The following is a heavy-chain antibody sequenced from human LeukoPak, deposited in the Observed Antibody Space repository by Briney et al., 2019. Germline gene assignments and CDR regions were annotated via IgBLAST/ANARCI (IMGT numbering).Heavy chain of an antibody. J-gene: IGHJ4*02. CDR3: ARAYYYDSSGYRNPFDY. CDR2: IKEGGSEK. V-gene: IGHV3-7*01. D-gene: IGHD3-22*01. Sequence: PGGSLRLSCAASGFTFSSYWMSWVRQAPGKGLEWVANIKEGGSEKYYVDSVKGRFTISRDNVKNSQNSLYLQMNSLRAEDTAVYYCARAYYYDSSGYRNPFDYWGQGTLVTVSS. CDR1: GFTFSSYW.